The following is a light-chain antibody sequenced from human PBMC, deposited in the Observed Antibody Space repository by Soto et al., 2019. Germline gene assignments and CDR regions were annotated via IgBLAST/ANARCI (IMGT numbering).Light chain of an antibody. V-gene: IGLV8-61*01. Sequence: QTVVTQEPSFSVSPGRTVTLTCGLSSGSVCTSYYPSWYQQTPGQAPRTLIYSTNTRSSGVPDRFSGSILGNKAALTITGAQADDESDYYCVLYMGSGISVFGGGTKVTVL. CDR2: STN. J-gene: IGLJ2*01. CDR3: VLYMGSGISV. CDR1: SGSVCTSYY.